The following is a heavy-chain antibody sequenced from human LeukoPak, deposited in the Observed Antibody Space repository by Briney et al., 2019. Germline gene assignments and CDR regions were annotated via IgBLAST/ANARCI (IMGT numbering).Heavy chain of an antibody. CDR2: IYYSGST. J-gene: IGHJ4*02. V-gene: IGHV4-59*08. D-gene: IGHD5-24*01. CDR3: ATGEMARIQY. CDR1: GGSISSYY. Sequence: SETLSLTCTVSGGSISSYYWSWIRQPPGKGLEWIGYIYYSGSTNYNPSLKSRVTISVDTSKNQFSLKLSSVAAADTAVYYCATGEMARIQYWGQGTLVTVSS.